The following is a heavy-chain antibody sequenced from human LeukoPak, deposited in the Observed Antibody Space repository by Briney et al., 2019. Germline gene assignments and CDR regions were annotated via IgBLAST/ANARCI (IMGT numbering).Heavy chain of an antibody. CDR1: GGSFSGYY. D-gene: IGHD3-22*01. J-gene: IGHJ4*02. Sequence: SETLSLTCAVYGGSFSGYYWSWIRQPPGKGLEWIGEINHSGSTNYNPSLKSRVTISVDTSKNQFSLKLSSVTAADTAVYYCARYPDPTYYYDSSGYYAGYYYFDYWGQGTLVTVSS. CDR2: INHSGST. V-gene: IGHV4-34*01. CDR3: ARYPDPTYYYDSSGYYAGYYYFDY.